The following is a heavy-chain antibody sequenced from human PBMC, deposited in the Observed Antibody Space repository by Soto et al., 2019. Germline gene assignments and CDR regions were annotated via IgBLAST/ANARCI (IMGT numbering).Heavy chain of an antibody. CDR2: IYVTGAV. V-gene: IGHV4-31*03. D-gene: IGHD2-21*01. CDR3: ARLRIATNDYKWFDP. Sequence: TLSLTCSVSGAALKSGNYEWVLVVQVAGNGLEWIGHIYVTGAVDYNPSLRDRITISQDTSERQFSLNLRLVTAADTAVYYCARLRIATNDYKWFDPWGQGTLVTVSS. J-gene: IGHJ5*02. CDR1: GAALKSGNYE.